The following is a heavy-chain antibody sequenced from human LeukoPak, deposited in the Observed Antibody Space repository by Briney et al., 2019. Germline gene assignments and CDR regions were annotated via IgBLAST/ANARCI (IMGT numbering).Heavy chain of an antibody. Sequence: PGGSLRLSCAASGLTFSSYAMSWVRQAPGKGLEWVSAISGSGGSTYYADSVKGRFTISRDNSKNTLYLQMNSLRAEDTAVYYCAKDLVNSSLGTGQDYWGQGTLVTVSS. J-gene: IGHJ4*02. D-gene: IGHD6-13*01. CDR1: GLTFSSYA. CDR2: ISGSGGST. V-gene: IGHV3-23*01. CDR3: AKDLVNSSLGTGQDY.